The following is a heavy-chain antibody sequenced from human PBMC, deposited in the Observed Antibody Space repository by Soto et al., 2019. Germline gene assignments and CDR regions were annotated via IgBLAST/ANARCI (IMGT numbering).Heavy chain of an antibody. V-gene: IGHV1-69*13. CDR1: GGTFSSYA. J-gene: IGHJ6*02. D-gene: IGHD6-19*01. CDR3: ARDRRAVAGRGSYYYYYGMDV. Sequence: ASVKVSCKASGGTFSSYAISWVRQAPGQGLEWMGGIIPIFGTANYAQKFQGRVTITADESTSTAYMELSSLRSEDTAVYYCARDRRAVAGRGSYYYYYGMDVWGQGTTVPVSS. CDR2: IIPIFGTA.